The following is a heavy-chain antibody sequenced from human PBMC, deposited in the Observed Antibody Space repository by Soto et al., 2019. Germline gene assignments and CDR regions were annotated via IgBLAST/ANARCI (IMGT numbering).Heavy chain of an antibody. CDR1: GGSLSSYY. J-gene: IGHJ4*02. V-gene: IGHV4-59*01. Sequence: NPSETLSLTCTVSGGSLSSYYWSWIRQPPGKGLEWLGYIYYSGSTNYNPSLKSRVTISVDTSKNQFSLKLSSVTTADTAVYYCAGMGYSYGPTHWGQGTLVTVSS. D-gene: IGHD5-18*01. CDR2: IYYSGST. CDR3: AGMGYSYGPTH.